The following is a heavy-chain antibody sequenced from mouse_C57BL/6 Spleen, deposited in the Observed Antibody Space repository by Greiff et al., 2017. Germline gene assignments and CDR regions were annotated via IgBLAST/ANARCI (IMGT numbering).Heavy chain of an antibody. CDR1: GYAFSSSW. V-gene: IGHV1-82*01. CDR3: ARGLIYYAMDY. Sequence: VQLQQSGPELVKPGASVKISCKASGYAFSSSWMNWVKQRPGKGLEWIGRIYPGDGDTNYNGKFKGKATLTADKSSSTAYMQLSSLTSEDSAVYFCARGLIYYAMDYWGQGTSVTVSS. CDR2: IYPGDGDT. J-gene: IGHJ4*01.